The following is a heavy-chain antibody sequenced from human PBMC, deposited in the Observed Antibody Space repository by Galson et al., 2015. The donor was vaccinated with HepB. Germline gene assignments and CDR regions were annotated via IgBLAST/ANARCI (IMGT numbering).Heavy chain of an antibody. V-gene: IGHV3-23*01. Sequence: SLRLSCAATGFTFSSLGMTWVRQAPGKGLECVAAIGVNARRTDYADSVKGRFTISRDNSRNMLYLQMNNLRAEDTAVYYFAKESTDVDYWGQRTLATVSS. CDR1: GFTFSSLG. CDR3: AKESTDVDY. J-gene: IGHJ4*02. CDR2: IGVNARRT.